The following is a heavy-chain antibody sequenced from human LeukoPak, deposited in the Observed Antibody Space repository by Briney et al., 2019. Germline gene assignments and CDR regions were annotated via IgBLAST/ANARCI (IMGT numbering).Heavy chain of an antibody. CDR3: ARGSSVLRYFDWLTQTGAPAPPDY. J-gene: IGHJ4*02. CDR2: ISSSGSTI. V-gene: IGHV3-11*01. D-gene: IGHD3-9*01. CDR1: GFTFSDYY. Sequence: NPGGSLRLSCAASGFTFSDYYMSWIRQAPGKGLEWVSYISSSGSTIYYADSVKGRFTISRDNAKNSLYLQMNSLRAEDTAVYYCARGSSVLRYFDWLTQTGAPAPPDYWGQGTLVTVSS.